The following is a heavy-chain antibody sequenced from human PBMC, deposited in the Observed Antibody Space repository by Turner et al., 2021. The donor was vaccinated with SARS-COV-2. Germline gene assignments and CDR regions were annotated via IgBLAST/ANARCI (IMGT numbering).Heavy chain of an antibody. V-gene: IGHV4-39*01. D-gene: IGHD6-13*01. Sequence: QLQLQESGPGLVKPSETLSVTCTVSGGSINTSPYYWGWIRQPPGKGLEWIGNIYYSGSTYYNPSLKSRIISSIDTSKNQFSLQVTSVTAADTAIYYCASRRGGSAAYNPWGQGTLVTVSS. J-gene: IGHJ5*02. CDR3: ASRRGGSAAYNP. CDR1: GGSINTSPYY. CDR2: IYYSGST.